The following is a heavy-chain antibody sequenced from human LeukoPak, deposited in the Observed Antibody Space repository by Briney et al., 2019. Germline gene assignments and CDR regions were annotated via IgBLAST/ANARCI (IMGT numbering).Heavy chain of an antibody. Sequence: PVKVSCKASGGTFSSYAISWVRQAPGQGLEWMGRIIPILGIANYAQKFQGRVTITADKSTSTAYMELSSLRSEDTAVYYCARHQMYYYDSSGYEAWFDPWGQGTLVTVSS. V-gene: IGHV1-69*04. CDR2: IIPILGIA. CDR1: GGTFSSYA. D-gene: IGHD3-22*01. J-gene: IGHJ5*02. CDR3: ARHQMYYYDSSGYEAWFDP.